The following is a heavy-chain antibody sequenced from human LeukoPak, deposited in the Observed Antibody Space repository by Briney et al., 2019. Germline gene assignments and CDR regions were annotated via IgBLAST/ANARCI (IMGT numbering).Heavy chain of an antibody. J-gene: IGHJ5*02. V-gene: IGHV3-7*01. CDR3: ATEGTEGRGSFGWFDA. Sequence: GGSLRLSCGASGFTFSTYWMTWVRQAPGKGLEWVANIKEDGTLSYYVDSVKGRFTISRDNAKNSLFLQLNSLRAEDTAVYYCATEGTEGRGSFGWFDAWGQGTLVTVSS. D-gene: IGHD3-16*01. CDR2: IKEDGTLS. CDR1: GFTFSTYW.